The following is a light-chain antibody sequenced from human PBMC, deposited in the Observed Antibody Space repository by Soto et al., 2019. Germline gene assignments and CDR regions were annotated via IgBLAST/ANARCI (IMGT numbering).Light chain of an antibody. CDR2: AAS. Sequence: AIRITQSPSSLSASTGDRVNNTCRASQGISSYLAWYQQKPGKAPKLLIYAASTLQSGVPSRFSGSGSGTDFTLTISCLQSEDFATYYCQQYYSYPYTFGQGTKVDIK. CDR1: QGISSY. V-gene: IGKV1-8*01. J-gene: IGKJ2*01. CDR3: QQYYSYPYT.